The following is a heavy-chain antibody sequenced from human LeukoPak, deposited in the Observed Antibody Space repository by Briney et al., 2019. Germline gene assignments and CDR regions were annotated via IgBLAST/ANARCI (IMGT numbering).Heavy chain of an antibody. CDR3: ARDQITTVRGVIARSTDYYDYYYMDV. CDR2: IRYDGSNK. Sequence: GGSLRLSCAASGFTFGSYGMHWVRQAPGKGLEWVAFIRYDGSNKYYADSVKGRFTISRDKSKNTLYLQMNSLRAEDTALYYCARDQITTVRGVIARSTDYYDYYYMDVWGKGTTVTVSS. CDR1: GFTFGSYG. J-gene: IGHJ6*03. V-gene: IGHV3-30*02. D-gene: IGHD3-10*01.